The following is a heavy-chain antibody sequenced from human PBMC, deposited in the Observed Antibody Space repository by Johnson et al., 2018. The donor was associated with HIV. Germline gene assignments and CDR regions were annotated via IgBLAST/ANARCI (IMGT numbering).Heavy chain of an antibody. CDR3: AREAHYYDSSGLKRGAFDI. CDR2: ISYDGSNK. CDR1: GFTFSSYA. V-gene: IGHV3-30-3*01. J-gene: IGHJ3*02. D-gene: IGHD3-22*01. Sequence: QVQLLESGGGVVQPGRSLRLSCAASGFTFSSYAMHWVRQAIGTGLEWVAVISYDGSNKYYADSVKSRFTISRDNSKNTLYLQMNSLRAEDTAVYYCAREAHYYDSSGLKRGAFDIWGQGTMVTVSS.